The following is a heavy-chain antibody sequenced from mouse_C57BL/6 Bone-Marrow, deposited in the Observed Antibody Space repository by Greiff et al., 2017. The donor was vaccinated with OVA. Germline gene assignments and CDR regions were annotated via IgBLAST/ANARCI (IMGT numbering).Heavy chain of an antibody. J-gene: IGHJ2*01. CDR2: IYPRSGNT. Sequence: QVQLQQSGAELARPGASVKLSCKASGYTFTSYGISWVKQRTGQGLEWIGEIYPRSGNTYYNEKVKGKATLTADKSSSTAYMQLSSLTSEDSAVYYCAIKRGLLLVDYRGQGTTLTVSS. CDR3: AIKRGLLLVDY. V-gene: IGHV1-81*01. D-gene: IGHD1-1*01. CDR1: GYTFTSYG.